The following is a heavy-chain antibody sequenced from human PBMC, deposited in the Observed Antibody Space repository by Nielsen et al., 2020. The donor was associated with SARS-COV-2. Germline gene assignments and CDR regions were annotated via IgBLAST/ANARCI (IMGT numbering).Heavy chain of an antibody. J-gene: IGHJ5*02. CDR3: ARGAAWFDP. CDR1: GDSITSGGSH. V-gene: IGHV4-31*03. Sequence: SETLSLTCTVSGDSITSGGSHWSWIRHHPSRGLEWLGFTSYDGNTYPNPSLESRLIISVDTSENQFSLRLNSVTAADTAIYFCARGAAWFDPWDQGTRVTVSS. D-gene: IGHD2-15*01. CDR2: TSYDGNT.